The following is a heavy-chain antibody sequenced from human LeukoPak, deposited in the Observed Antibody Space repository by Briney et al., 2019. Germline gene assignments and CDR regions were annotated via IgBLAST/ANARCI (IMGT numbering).Heavy chain of an antibody. CDR3: ARKSWAIVEWDYYYYMDV. D-gene: IGHD1-26*01. CDR2: ISPTSGTI. Sequence: GGSLRLSCAAFGFTFSNYAMNWVRQAPGKGLEWVSYISPTSGTIHYVDSVKGRFTISRDNAKNSLYLQMNSLRAEDTAVYYCARKSWAIVEWDYYYYMDVWGKGTTVTVSS. V-gene: IGHV3-48*01. J-gene: IGHJ6*03. CDR1: GFTFSNYA.